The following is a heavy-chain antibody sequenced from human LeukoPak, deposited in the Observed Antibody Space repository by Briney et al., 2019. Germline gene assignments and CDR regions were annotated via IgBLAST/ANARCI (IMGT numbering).Heavy chain of an antibody. Sequence: GGSLTLPCAASGFTFGSYAMYWVRPAPGKGLEWVSGIRGSGGSTFYADSVKGRFTISRDNSENTVYLQMNSLRADDTAVYYCAKTTAGYSSGRYPGWPVDYWGQGTLVTVSS. V-gene: IGHV3-23*01. CDR1: GFTFGSYA. CDR2: IRGSGGST. D-gene: IGHD6-19*01. J-gene: IGHJ4*02. CDR3: AKTTAGYSSGRYPGWPVDY.